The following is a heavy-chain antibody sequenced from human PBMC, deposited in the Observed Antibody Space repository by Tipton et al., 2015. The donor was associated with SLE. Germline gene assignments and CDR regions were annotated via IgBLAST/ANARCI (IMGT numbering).Heavy chain of an antibody. CDR3: ARLNDATAIASFDY. V-gene: IGHV4-59*01. Sequence: GLVKPSETLSLTCTVSGDSITSYYWNWIRQPPGKGLEWIGYIYYNGHTNYSPSLKSRATLSVDTSKNQFSLTLSSVTAADTAVYYCARLNDATAIASFDYWGQGNLVTVSS. J-gene: IGHJ4*02. CDR2: IYYNGHT. CDR1: GDSITSYY. D-gene: IGHD2-21*02.